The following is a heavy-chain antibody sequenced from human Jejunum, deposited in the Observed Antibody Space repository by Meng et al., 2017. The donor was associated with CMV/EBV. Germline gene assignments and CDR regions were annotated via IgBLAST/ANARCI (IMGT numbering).Heavy chain of an antibody. CDR1: FPFTPSS. D-gene: IGHD6-13*01. V-gene: IGHV3-33*01. CDR2: IWSDVSHQ. Sequence: FPFTPSSLPLFRPAPDKRLALVAVIWSDVSHQYYDHSVQVRFTLSRDNSKDTLYLEMNSLRVEDSGIYYCAREGMAADGSRGWIDPWGQGTLVTVSS. J-gene: IGHJ5*02. CDR3: AREGMAADGSRGWIDP.